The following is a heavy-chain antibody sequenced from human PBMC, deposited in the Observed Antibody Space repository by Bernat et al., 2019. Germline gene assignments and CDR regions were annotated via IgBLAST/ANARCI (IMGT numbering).Heavy chain of an antibody. CDR1: GLTFSDST. CDR2: VRTKAHGFAT. D-gene: IGHD3-10*01. CDR3: TRSGALAEQTFDY. V-gene: IGHV3-73*01. Sequence: EVQLAESGGGLVQPGGSLKLSCAASGLTFSDSTMQWVRQASGKGLEWVGRVRTKAHGFATSDAASVKGRFTMSRDDSKNTAYLQMNSLKIEDTAVYYCTRSGALAEQTFDYWGQGTLVTVSS. J-gene: IGHJ4*02.